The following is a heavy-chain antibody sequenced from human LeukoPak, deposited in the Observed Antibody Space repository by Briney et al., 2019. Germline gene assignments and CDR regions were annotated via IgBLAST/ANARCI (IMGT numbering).Heavy chain of an antibody. Sequence: GGPLRLSCAASGFTFSNYAMIWVRQAPGKGLEWVSAINAGGINTYYADSVKGRFTISRDNPKNTLYLQMNSMRAEDTAVYYCAKLVETTNYWGQGTLVTVSS. CDR2: INAGGINT. CDR1: GFTFSNYA. CDR3: AKLVETTNY. J-gene: IGHJ4*02. V-gene: IGHV3-23*01. D-gene: IGHD1-26*01.